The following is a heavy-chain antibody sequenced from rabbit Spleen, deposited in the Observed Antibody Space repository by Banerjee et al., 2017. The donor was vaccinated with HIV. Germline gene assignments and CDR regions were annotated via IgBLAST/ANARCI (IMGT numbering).Heavy chain of an antibody. CDR2: ITGASSDFT. J-gene: IGHJ4*01. D-gene: IGHD6-1*01. CDR1: GVSFSSSSY. Sequence: QSLEESGGDLVKPGASLTLTCTASGVSFSSSSYMCWVRQAPGKGLEWISCITGASSDFTYSATWAKGRFTISKTSSTTVTLQMTSLTAADTATYFCARSADNNYVNGFKLWGPGTLVTVS. CDR3: ARSADNNYVNGFKL. V-gene: IGHV1S40*01.